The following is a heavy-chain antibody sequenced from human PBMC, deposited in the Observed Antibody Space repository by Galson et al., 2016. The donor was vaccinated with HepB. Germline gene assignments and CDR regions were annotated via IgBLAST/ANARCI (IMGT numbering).Heavy chain of an antibody. V-gene: IGHV3-33*01. Sequence: SLRLSCAASGFTFSNYGMHWVRQSPGKGLEWVSIIWYDGSNKYYADSVKGRFTISRDNSKNTLYLQMNSLRVEDTAVYYCARDPALNSLVPRYYYYMDVWGKGTTVTVSS. CDR2: IWYDGSNK. CDR1: GFTFSNYG. J-gene: IGHJ6*03. CDR3: ARDPALNSLVPRYYYYMDV. D-gene: IGHD6-13*01.